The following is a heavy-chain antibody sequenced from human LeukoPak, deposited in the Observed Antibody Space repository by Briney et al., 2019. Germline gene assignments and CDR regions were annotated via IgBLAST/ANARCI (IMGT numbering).Heavy chain of an antibody. D-gene: IGHD3-3*01. Sequence: GASVKVSCKASGYTFTGYYMHWVRQAPGQGLEWMGWVNSYIGATDYAQKFEGRVTMTRDTSISTDYMELSRLTSDDTAVYYCASITVFGVSPTQGAFDIWGQGTMVTVSS. J-gene: IGHJ3*02. CDR2: VNSYIGAT. CDR1: GYTFTGYY. CDR3: ASITVFGVSPTQGAFDI. V-gene: IGHV1-2*02.